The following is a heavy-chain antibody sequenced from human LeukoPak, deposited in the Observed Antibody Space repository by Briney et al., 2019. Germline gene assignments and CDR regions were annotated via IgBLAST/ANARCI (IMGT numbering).Heavy chain of an antibody. V-gene: IGHV3-74*01. CDR1: GFTFSSYW. Sequence: GGSLRLSCAASGFTFSSYWMHWVRQAPGKGLVWVSRINNDGSSTSYADPVKGRFTISRDNAKNTLYLQMNSLRAEDTAVYYCARPTKEGSSWYWWFDPWGQGTLVTVSS. D-gene: IGHD6-13*01. CDR3: ARPTKEGSSWYWWFDP. CDR2: INNDGSST. J-gene: IGHJ5*02.